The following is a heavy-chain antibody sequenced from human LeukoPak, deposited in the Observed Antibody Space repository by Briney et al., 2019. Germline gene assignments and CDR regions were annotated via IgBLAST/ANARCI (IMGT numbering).Heavy chain of an antibody. Sequence: GGSLRLSCAASGFTFSNYMMHWVRQAPGKGLEWVAVISYDGSNKYYADSVKGRFTISRDNSKNTLYLQMNSLRAEDTAVYYCARDESVAGTLFDYWGQGTLVTVSS. CDR2: ISYDGSNK. CDR1: GFTFSNYM. D-gene: IGHD6-19*01. V-gene: IGHV3-30-3*01. CDR3: ARDESVAGTLFDY. J-gene: IGHJ4*02.